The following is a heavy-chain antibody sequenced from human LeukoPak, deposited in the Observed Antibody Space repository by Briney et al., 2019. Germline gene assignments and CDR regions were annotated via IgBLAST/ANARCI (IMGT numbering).Heavy chain of an antibody. D-gene: IGHD2-2*01. V-gene: IGHV3-48*02. CDR2: ISSTSNTI. CDR1: GFIFSNYS. CDR3: ARPSRSTGPAY. J-gene: IGHJ4*02. Sequence: GGSLRLSCAASGFIFSNYSMNWVRQAPGKGLEWVSWISSTSNTIYYADSVKGRFTISRDNAKNSLDLQMNSLRDEDTAVYYCARPSRSTGPAYWGQGTLITVSS.